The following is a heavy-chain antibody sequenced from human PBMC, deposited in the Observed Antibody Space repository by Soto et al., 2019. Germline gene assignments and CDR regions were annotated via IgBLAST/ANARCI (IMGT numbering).Heavy chain of an antibody. Sequence: PSETLALTCAVSGGCMRSRRYYWGWIRQPPGKGLEWIGSIYYSGSTYYNPSLKSRVTISVDTSKNQFSLKLSSVTAADTAVYYCARRAVRGVIGPDYWGQGTLVTVSS. V-gene: IGHV4-39*01. J-gene: IGHJ4*02. CDR1: GGCMRSRRYY. D-gene: IGHD3-10*01. CDR2: IYYSGST. CDR3: ARRAVRGVIGPDY.